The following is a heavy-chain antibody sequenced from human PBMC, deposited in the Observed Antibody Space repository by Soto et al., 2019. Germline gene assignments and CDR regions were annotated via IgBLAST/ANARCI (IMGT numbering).Heavy chain of an antibody. J-gene: IGHJ5*02. CDR1: GGSFSGYY. Sequence: PSETLSLTCAVYGGSFSGYYWSWIRQPPGKGLEWIGEINHSGSTNYNPSLKSRVTISVDTSKNQFSLKLSSVTAADTAVYYCARGLTHPMVTFHFGWFDPWGQGTLVTVSS. D-gene: IGHD5-18*01. CDR3: ARGLTHPMVTFHFGWFDP. CDR2: INHSGST. V-gene: IGHV4-34*01.